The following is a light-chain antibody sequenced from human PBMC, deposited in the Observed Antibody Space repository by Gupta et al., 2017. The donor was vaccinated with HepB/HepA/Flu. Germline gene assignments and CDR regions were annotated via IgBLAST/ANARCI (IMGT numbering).Light chain of an antibody. Sequence: QSVLTQPPSASGTPGQRVTISCSGSSSNIGSYTVNWYLQLPGTAPKLLRHSTNQRPSGVPDRFSGYKSGTSASPAISGLQSEDEADFYCATWDDGLNALVFGGGTKLTVL. CDR2: STN. J-gene: IGLJ2*01. V-gene: IGLV1-44*01. CDR3: ATWDDGLNALV. CDR1: SSNIGSYT.